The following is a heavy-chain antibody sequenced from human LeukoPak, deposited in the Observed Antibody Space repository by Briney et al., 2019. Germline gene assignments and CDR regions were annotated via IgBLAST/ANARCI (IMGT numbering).Heavy chain of an antibody. CDR1: GFTFSSYA. V-gene: IGHV3-23*01. D-gene: IGHD3-10*01. J-gene: IGHJ4*02. CDR2: ISGSGGRT. CDR3: ARDYGSGIDC. Sequence: PGGSLRLSCAASGFTFSSYAMTWGRQAPGKGLEWVSGISGSGGRTNYADSVKGRFTISRDNSKNTLDLQMNSLRAEDTAVYYCARDYGSGIDCWGQGTLVTVSS.